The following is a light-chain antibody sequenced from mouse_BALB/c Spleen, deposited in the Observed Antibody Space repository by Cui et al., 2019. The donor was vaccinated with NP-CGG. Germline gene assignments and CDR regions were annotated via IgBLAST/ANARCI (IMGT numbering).Light chain of an antibody. CDR2: GTN. CDR1: TGAVTTSNY. Sequence: QAVVTKEPALTPSPGETVTLTCRSSTGAVTTSNYANWVQEKPDHLFTGLIGGTNNRAPGVPARFSGSLIGDKAALTITGAQTEDEAIYFCALWYSNHWVFGGGTKLTVL. CDR3: ALWYSNHWV. J-gene: IGLJ1*01. V-gene: IGLV1*01.